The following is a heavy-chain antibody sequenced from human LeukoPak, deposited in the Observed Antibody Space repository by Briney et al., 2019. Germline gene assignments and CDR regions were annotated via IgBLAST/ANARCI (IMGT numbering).Heavy chain of an antibody. V-gene: IGHV3-23*01. D-gene: IGHD5-24*01. Sequence: PGGSLRLSCAASGFTFSSYGMTWVRQAPGKGLEWVSTISDSGGSTYYADSVKGRFTISRDNSNNTLYLQMNSLRAEDTAAYYCTKAMSRDGYSRFDYWGLGTLVTVSS. J-gene: IGHJ4*02. CDR3: TKAMSRDGYSRFDY. CDR1: GFTFSSYG. CDR2: ISDSGGST.